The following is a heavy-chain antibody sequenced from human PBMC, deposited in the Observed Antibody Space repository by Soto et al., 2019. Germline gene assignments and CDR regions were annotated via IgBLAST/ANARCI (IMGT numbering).Heavy chain of an antibody. D-gene: IGHD3-22*01. CDR2: IYYGGST. CDR3: ARVRREYDNSGPADS. J-gene: IGHJ4*02. CDR1: GGSISSGDYS. Sequence: SETLSLTCAVSGGSISSGDYSWNWIRQPPGKGLEWIGYIYYGGSTYYNPSLQSRVTMSVDRSRNQFSLKLNSVTAADTAVYYCARVRREYDNSGPADSWRQGTLGTAPQ. V-gene: IGHV4-30-2*01.